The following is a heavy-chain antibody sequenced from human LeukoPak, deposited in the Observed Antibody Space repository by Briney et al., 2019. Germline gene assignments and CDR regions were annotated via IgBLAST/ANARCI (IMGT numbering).Heavy chain of an antibody. CDR2: IDPSGGNT. CDR3: ALRGYDSSGYSEYYFDY. V-gene: IGHV1-46*01. CDR1: AYTFTY. D-gene: IGHD3-22*01. Sequence: ASVKVSCKASAYTFTYIHWVRQAPGQGLEWMGVIDPSGGNTRYAQKFQGRVTITADKSTSTAYMELSSLRSEDTAVYYCALRGYDSSGYSEYYFDYWGQGTLVTVSS. J-gene: IGHJ4*02.